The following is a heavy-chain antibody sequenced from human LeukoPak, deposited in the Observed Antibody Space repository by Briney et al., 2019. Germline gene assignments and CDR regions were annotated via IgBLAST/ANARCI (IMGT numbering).Heavy chain of an antibody. J-gene: IGHJ6*03. CDR3: ARFAAGGSYYYYMDV. V-gene: IGHV3-48*01. D-gene: IGHD6-25*01. CDR2: IGTSSSTI. Sequence: GGSLRLSCAASGLTFSTYTMNWVRQPPGKGLEWVSNIGTSSSTIYYADSVKGRFTISRDNAKNSLYLQMNSLRADDTAVYYCARFAAGGSYYYYMDVWGKGTTVTVSS. CDR1: GLTFSTYT.